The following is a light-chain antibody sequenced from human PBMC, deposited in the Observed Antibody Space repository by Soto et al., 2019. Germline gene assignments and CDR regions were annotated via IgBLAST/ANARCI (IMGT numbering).Light chain of an antibody. CDR2: AAS. CDR3: QQSYSTPRT. Sequence: DIQMTQSPSSLSASVGDRVTITCRPSQSISNYLNWDQQKPGKAPKLLIYAASSLQSGVPSRFSGSGSGTDFTLTISSLQPEDFVSYFCQQSYSTPRTFGQGTKLEIK. CDR1: QSISNY. V-gene: IGKV1-39*01. J-gene: IGKJ2*01.